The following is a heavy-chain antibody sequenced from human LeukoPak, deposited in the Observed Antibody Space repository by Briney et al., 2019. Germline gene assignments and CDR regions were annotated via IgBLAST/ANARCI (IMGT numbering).Heavy chain of an antibody. Sequence: GGSLRLSCAASGLTFSYYWMHWVRQAPGKGLVWVSRISGDGSSTNYADYVKGRFTISRDNAKNTLYLQMNSLRAEDTAVYYCARTYLVGWYFDLWGRGALVTVSS. CDR3: ARTYLVGWYFDL. D-gene: IGHD3-16*01. CDR2: ISGDGSST. V-gene: IGHV3-74*01. CDR1: GLTFSYYW. J-gene: IGHJ2*01.